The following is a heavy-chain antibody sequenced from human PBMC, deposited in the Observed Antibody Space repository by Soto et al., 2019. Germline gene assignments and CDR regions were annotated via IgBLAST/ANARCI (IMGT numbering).Heavy chain of an antibody. V-gene: IGHV3-74*01. CDR3: ARGGLEPFDY. D-gene: IGHD1-1*01. CDR2: MNKDGSYK. J-gene: IGHJ4*02. CDR1: GFTFSAEW. Sequence: PGGSLRLSCATSGFTFSAEWMHWIRQVPGKGLVWVSRMNKDGSYKNYADFVEGRFTISRDDAKSELYLHMDRLRAEDTAVYYCARGGLEPFDYLGQGALVTVSS.